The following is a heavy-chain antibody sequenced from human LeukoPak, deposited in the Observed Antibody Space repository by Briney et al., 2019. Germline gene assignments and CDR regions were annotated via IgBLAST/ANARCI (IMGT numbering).Heavy chain of an antibody. CDR2: IYTTGST. V-gene: IGHV4-4*07. Sequence: PSETLPLTCTVSGGSISGYFWSWIRQPAGKGLEWIGRIYTTGSTNYNPSLKGRVTMSVDTSKNQFSLNLSSVTAADTAVYYCAKDYWVRGVMASDSYCGMDVWGQGTTVTVSS. CDR3: AKDYWVRGVMASDSYCGMDV. J-gene: IGHJ6*02. D-gene: IGHD3-10*01. CDR1: GGSISGYF.